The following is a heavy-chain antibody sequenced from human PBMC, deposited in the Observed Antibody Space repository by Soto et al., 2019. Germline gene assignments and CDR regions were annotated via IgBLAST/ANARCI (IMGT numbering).Heavy chain of an antibody. CDR3: AKGEMATIRNSFDP. CDR1: GFTFSSYA. Sequence: PGGSLRLSCTASGFTFSSYAVSWVRQDPGKGLEWVSAISGSGGATYYADSVKGRFTISRDTSTNTLYLQMSNLRAEDTAIYYCAKGEMATIRNSFDPWGQGTLVTVPQ. J-gene: IGHJ5*02. V-gene: IGHV3-23*01. CDR2: ISGSGGAT. D-gene: IGHD5-12*01.